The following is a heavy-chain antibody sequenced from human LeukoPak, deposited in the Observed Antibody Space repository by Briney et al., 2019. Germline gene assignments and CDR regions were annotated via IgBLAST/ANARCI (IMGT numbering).Heavy chain of an antibody. D-gene: IGHD4-17*01. Sequence: GGSLRLSCAASGFTFSSYAMSWVRQAPGKGLEWVSAISGSGGSTYYADSVKGRFTISRDNSKNTLYLQMNSLRADDTAVYYCAKYTYGDYVYDCFDPWGPGTLVTVSS. CDR2: ISGSGGST. J-gene: IGHJ5*02. V-gene: IGHV3-23*01. CDR3: AKYTYGDYVYDCFDP. CDR1: GFTFSSYA.